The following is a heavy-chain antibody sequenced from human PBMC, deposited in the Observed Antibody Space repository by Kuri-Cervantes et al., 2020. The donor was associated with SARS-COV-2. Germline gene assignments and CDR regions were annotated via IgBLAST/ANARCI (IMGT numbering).Heavy chain of an antibody. J-gene: IGHJ4*02. V-gene: IGHV3-69-1*01. CDR2: ISSSSTI. D-gene: IGHD3-10*01. CDR1: GSTFGDYY. CDR3: ARGDPPMVRGVIIKGIGY. Sequence: GGCLRPARVASGSTFGDYYMNWVRQAPGKGLEWVSSISSSSTIYYANSVKGRFTISRDNAKNPRYLQMNSLRAEDTAVYYGARGDPPMVRGVIIKGIGYWGQGTLVTVSS.